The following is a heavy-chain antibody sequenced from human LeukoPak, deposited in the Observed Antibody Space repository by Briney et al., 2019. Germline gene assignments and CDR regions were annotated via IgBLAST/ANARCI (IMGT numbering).Heavy chain of an antibody. CDR2: ISGGGGST. Sequence: PGGSLRLSCAASGFTFSYYTMTWVRQAPGKGLEWVSGISGGGGSTFYADSVKGRFTISRDNSKNTLFLQMNSLRAEDTAVYYCARDGGAYDILTGYDFDYWGQGTLVTVSS. CDR3: ARDGGAYDILTGYDFDY. J-gene: IGHJ4*02. CDR1: GFTFSYYT. D-gene: IGHD3-9*01. V-gene: IGHV3-23*01.